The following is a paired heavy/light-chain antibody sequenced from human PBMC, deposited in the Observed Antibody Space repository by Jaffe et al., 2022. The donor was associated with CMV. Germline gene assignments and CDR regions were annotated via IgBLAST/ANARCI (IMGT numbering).Light chain of an antibody. CDR3: MQGIHLPYT. CDR2: EVS. J-gene: IGKJ2*01. CDR1: QSLLHSDGKTY. Sequence: DIVMTQTPLSLSVTPGQPASISCKSSQSLLHSDGKTYLYWYLQKPGQSPQLLIYEVSSRFSGVPDRFSGSGSGTDFTLKISRVEAEDVGVYYCMQGIHLPYTFGQGTKLEIK. V-gene: IGKV2-29*02.
Heavy chain of an antibody. CDR3: ARGRFYDSSGYSWMIDAFDI. D-gene: IGHD3-22*01. CDR1: GGSISSYY. CDR2: IYTSGST. Sequence: QVQLQESGPGLVKPSETLSLTCTVSGGSISSYYWSWIRQPAGKGLEWIGRIYTSGSTNYNPSLKSRVTMSVDTSKNQFSLKLSSVTAADTAVYYCARGRFYDSSGYSWMIDAFDIWGQGTMVTVSS. V-gene: IGHV4-4*07. J-gene: IGHJ3*02.